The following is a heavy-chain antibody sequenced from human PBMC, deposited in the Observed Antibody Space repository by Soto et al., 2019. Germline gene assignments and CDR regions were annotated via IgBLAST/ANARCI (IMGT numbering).Heavy chain of an antibody. CDR1: GYSFTTYW. D-gene: IGHD6-19*01. V-gene: IGHV5-10-1*01. CDR2: IDPTDSYT. CDR3: AGRAGHSRGWSEPFDY. Sequence: GESLKISCQGSGYSFTTYWISWVRQMPGKGLEWMGRIDPTDSYTNYSPSFQGRVTISVDKSISTAYLQWSSLKASDTAMYYCAGRAGHSRGWSEPFDYWGQGTLVTVSS. J-gene: IGHJ4*02.